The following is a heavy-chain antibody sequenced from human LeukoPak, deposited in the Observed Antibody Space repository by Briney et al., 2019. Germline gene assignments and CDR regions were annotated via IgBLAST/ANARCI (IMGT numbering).Heavy chain of an antibody. CDR2: IIPIFGTA. D-gene: IGHD6-19*01. J-gene: IGHJ5*02. CDR1: GGTFSSYA. Sequence: SVKVSCKASGGTFSSYAISWVRQAPGQGLEWMGGIIPIFGTANYAQKFQGRVTITADGSTSTAYMELSSLRSEDTAVYYCARDPLYSSGWYYFGPRGYNWFDPWGQGTLVTVSS. V-gene: IGHV1-69*13. CDR3: ARDPLYSSGWYYFGPRGYNWFDP.